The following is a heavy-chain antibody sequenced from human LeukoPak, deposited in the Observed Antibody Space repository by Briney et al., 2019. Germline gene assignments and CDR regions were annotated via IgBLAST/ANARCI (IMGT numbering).Heavy chain of an antibody. CDR1: GGSFIGYF. Sequence: SETLSLTCAVYGGSFIGYFWSWIRQPPGKGLEWIGEINHSGSTNYNPSLKSRVTISVDTSKNQFSLKLSSVTAADTAVYYCARARTVQLERRSWFDPECQGSLVTVSS. D-gene: IGHD1-1*01. CDR2: INHSGST. J-gene: IGHJ5*02. CDR3: ARARTVQLERRSWFDP. V-gene: IGHV4-34*01.